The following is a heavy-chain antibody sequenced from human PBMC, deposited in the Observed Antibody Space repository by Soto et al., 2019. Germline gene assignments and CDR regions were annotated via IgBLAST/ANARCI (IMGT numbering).Heavy chain of an antibody. J-gene: IGHJ6*02. CDR3: ARERVTVTTLQPLYYYYYGMDV. Sequence: GGSLRLSCAASGFTFSNAWMSWVRQAPGKGLEWVGRIKSKTDGGTKDYAAPVKGRFTISRDDSKNTLYLQMNSLKAEDTAVYYCARERVTVTTLQPLYYYYYGMDVWGQGTTVTVSS. CDR2: IKSKTDGGTK. CDR1: GFTFSNAW. D-gene: IGHD4-17*01. V-gene: IGHV3-15*01.